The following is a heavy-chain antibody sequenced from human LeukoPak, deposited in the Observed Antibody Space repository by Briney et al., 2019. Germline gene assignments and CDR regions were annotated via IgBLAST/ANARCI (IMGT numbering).Heavy chain of an antibody. D-gene: IGHD4-17*01. V-gene: IGHV3-30*04. CDR3: ARRPTVTTAY. CDR1: GFTFSSYV. CDR2: ISYDGSNE. Sequence: GGSLRLSCAASGFTFSSYVVHWVRQAPGKGLEWVAIISYDGSNEYYADSVKGRFTISRDNAKNSLYLQMNSLRAEDTAVYYCARRPTVTTAYWGQGTLVTVSS. J-gene: IGHJ4*02.